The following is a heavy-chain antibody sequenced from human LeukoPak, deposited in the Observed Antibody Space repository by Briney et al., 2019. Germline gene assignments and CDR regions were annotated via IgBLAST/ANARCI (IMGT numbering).Heavy chain of an antibody. Sequence: GGSLRLSCAASGFTFSSYVMSWVRQAPGKGLEWVSAISGSGGSTYYADSVKGRFTISRDNSKNTLYLQTNSLRAEDTAVYYCAKDRTYYDFWSGYYSPVFDYWGQGTLVTVSS. V-gene: IGHV3-23*01. CDR3: AKDRTYYDFWSGYYSPVFDY. CDR2: ISGSGGST. CDR1: GFTFSSYV. D-gene: IGHD3-3*01. J-gene: IGHJ4*02.